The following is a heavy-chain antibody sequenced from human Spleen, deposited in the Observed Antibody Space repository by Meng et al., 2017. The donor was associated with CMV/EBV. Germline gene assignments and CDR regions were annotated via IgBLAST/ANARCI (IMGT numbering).Heavy chain of an antibody. CDR3: AKDRVGVAGNYFAMDV. V-gene: IGHV3-23*01. D-gene: IGHD6-19*01. J-gene: IGHJ6*02. CDR1: GFTFSSYA. CDR2: LSGSGGST. Sequence: GGSLRLSCVASGFTFSSYAMSWVRQAPGKGLEWVSTLSGSGGSTYYADSVKGRITISRDNSKNTLSLQMISLRVEDTAVYYCAKDRVGVAGNYFAMDVWGQGTTVTVSS.